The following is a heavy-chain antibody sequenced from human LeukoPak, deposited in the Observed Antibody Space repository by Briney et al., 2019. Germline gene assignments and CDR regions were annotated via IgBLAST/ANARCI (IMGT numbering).Heavy chain of an antibody. V-gene: IGHV3-7*01. CDR3: ARDSGVVAAGYYYYYMDV. J-gene: IGHJ6*03. Sequence: GGSLRLSCAASGFTFSSYWMSWVRQAPGKGLEWVANIKQDGSEKYYVDSVKGRFTISRDNAKNSLYLQMNSLRAEDTAVYYCARDSGVVAAGYYYYYMDVWGKGTTVTVSS. CDR2: IKQDGSEK. D-gene: IGHD2-15*01. CDR1: GFTFSSYW.